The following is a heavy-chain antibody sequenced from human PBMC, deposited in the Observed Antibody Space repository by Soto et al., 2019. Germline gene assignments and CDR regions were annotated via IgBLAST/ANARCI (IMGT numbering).Heavy chain of an antibody. V-gene: IGHV3-48*02. CDR2: ISSSSSTI. Sequence: PGGSRRLSWAASGFTFSSYIMNWVRQAPGKGLEWVSYISSSSSTIYYADSVNGRFTISRDNAKNSLYLQMNSLRDEDTAVYYCARDPAYYYDSSGTNWFDPWGQGTLVTVSS. J-gene: IGHJ5*02. CDR3: ARDPAYYYDSSGTNWFDP. CDR1: GFTFSSYI. D-gene: IGHD3-22*01.